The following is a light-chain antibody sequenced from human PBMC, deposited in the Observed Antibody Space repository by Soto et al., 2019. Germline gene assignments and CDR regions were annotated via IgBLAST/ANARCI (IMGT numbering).Light chain of an antibody. J-gene: IGKJ1*01. Sequence: DIQMTHSPSSLSLSVGEIVNINCXXSQSIVTYLNWYLQKPGKAPKLLIYAASNLQSGVPSRFSGSGSGTDFTLTISSLQPEDFATYFCQQSYSTPPWTFGQGTKVDI. CDR3: QQSYSTPPWT. CDR2: AAS. CDR1: QSIVTY. V-gene: IGKV1-39*01.